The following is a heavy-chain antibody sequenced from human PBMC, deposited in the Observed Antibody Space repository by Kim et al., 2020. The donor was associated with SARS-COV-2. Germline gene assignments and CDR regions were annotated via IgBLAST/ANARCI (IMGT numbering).Heavy chain of an antibody. CDR1: GFTFSSYS. Sequence: GGSLRLSCAASGFTFSSYSMNWVRQAPGKGLEWVSSISSSSSYIYYADSVKGRFTISRDNAKNSLYLQMNSLRAEDTAVYYCARGPSWGITSCSDWGQGTLVTVSS. CDR3: ARGPSWGITSCSD. CDR2: ISSSSSYI. J-gene: IGHJ4*02. V-gene: IGHV3-21*01. D-gene: IGHD2-2*01.